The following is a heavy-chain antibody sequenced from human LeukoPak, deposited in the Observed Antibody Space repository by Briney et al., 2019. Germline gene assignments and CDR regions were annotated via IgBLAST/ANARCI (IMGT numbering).Heavy chain of an antibody. J-gene: IGHJ4*02. Sequence: ASVKVSCNASGGTFSSYAISWVRQAPGQGLEWMGGIIPIFGTANYAQKFQGSVTITADESTSTAYMELSSLRSEDTAVYYCARVGGLQAVDYWGQGTLVTVSS. CDR2: IIPIFGTA. V-gene: IGHV1-69*01. D-gene: IGHD3-16*01. CDR3: ARVGGLQAVDY. CDR1: GGTFSSYA.